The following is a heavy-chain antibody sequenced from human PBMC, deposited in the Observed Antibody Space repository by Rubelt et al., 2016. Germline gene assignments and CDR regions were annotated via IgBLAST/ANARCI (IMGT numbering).Heavy chain of an antibody. V-gene: IGHV4-38-2*02. CDR2: IHHSGTT. J-gene: IGHJ4*02. CDR1: GYFISSGYY. CDR3: AREEYDAKRGHFDY. D-gene: IGHD2-8*01. Sequence: QVQLQESGPGLVKPSETLSLICTVSGYFISSGYYWGWIRQSPGKGLEWIASIHHSGTTYFNPSLKSRITISVDTSNNQFALRLSSGTAAETAVYYWAREEYDAKRGHFDYWGQGTLVTDSS.